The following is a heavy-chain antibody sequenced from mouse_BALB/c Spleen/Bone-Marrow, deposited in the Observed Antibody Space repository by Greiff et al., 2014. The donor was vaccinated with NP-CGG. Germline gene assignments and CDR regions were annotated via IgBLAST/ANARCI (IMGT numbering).Heavy chain of an antibody. V-gene: IGHV6-6*01. CDR3: TPHPFDY. J-gene: IGHJ2*01. CDR1: GFALSDTW. Sequence: EVKLMESGGGLVQPGGSMKLSCAASGFALSDTWLDWVRQSPEKGPEWVAEIRTKADDHATYYAESVKGRFTISRDDSISSVYLQMNSLRAEDTGIYYCTPHPFDYWGQGTTLTVSS. CDR2: IRTKADDHAT.